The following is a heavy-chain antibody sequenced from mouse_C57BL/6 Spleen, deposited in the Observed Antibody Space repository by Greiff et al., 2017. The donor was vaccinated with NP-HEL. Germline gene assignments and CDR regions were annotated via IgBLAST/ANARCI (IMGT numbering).Heavy chain of an antibody. Sequence: VQLQQPGAELVRPGSSVKLSCKASGYTFTSYWMHWVKQRPIQGLEWIGNIDPSDSETHYNQKFKDKATLTVDKSSSTAYMQLSSLTSEDSAVDYCSRSSIYYDYLFAYWGQGTLVTVSA. J-gene: IGHJ3*01. CDR2: IDPSDSET. V-gene: IGHV1-52*01. D-gene: IGHD2-4*01. CDR3: SRSSIYYDYLFAY. CDR1: GYTFTSYW.